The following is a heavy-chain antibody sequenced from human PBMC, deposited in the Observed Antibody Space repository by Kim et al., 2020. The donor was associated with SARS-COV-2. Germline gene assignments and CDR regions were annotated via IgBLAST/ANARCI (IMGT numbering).Heavy chain of an antibody. CDR1: GFTFDDYA. V-gene: IGHV3-9*01. J-gene: IGHJ4*01. D-gene: IGHD6-13*01. CDR3: VKGPHAAAALTYYFVY. Sequence: GGSLRLSWAASGFTFDDYAMHWVRQAPGKGLEWVSGISWKSGSIGYADSVKGRFTISRDNAKNSLYMQMNSLRAEDTALYYCVKGPHAAAALTYYFVYWG. CDR2: ISWKSGSI.